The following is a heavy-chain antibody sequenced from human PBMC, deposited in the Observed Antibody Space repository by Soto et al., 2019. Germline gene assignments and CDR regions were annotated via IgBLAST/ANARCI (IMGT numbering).Heavy chain of an antibody. CDR1: GFPFSNYA. J-gene: IGHJ4*02. Sequence: EVQLLESGGGLVQPGGSLRLSCVASGFPFSNYAMSWVRQAPGKGLEWVSAIVGGGDGTYSPDSVRGRFTVSRDNSRNTVFLQLNNLRAEDTAVYYCATEAAVVGTGYFESWGQGVLVTVSS. CDR3: ATEAAVVGTGYFES. V-gene: IGHV3-23*01. D-gene: IGHD1-1*01. CDR2: IVGGGDGT.